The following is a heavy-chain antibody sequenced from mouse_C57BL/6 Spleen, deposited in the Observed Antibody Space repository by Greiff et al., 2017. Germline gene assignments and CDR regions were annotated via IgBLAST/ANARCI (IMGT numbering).Heavy chain of an antibody. CDR1: CYTFPSSW. V-gene: IGHV1-69*01. D-gene: IGHD2-1*01. CDR2: IDPSDSYT. CDR3: ARGSLYYGNYAMDY. J-gene: IGHJ4*01. Sequence: QVQLQQPGAELVMPWASVKLSCKASCYTFPSSWVHWVKPRPGQGLEWIGEIDPSDSYTNSNQKFKGKSTLTVDKSSSTAYRQLSSRTSEDSAVYYCARGSLYYGNYAMDYWGQGTSVTVSS.